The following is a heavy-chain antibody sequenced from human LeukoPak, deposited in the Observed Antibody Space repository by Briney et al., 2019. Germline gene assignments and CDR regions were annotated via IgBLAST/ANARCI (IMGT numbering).Heavy chain of an antibody. CDR3: ARDVSLVPARPSGPDY. J-gene: IGHJ4*02. CDR1: GFTFSSYA. V-gene: IGHV3-30-3*01. CDR2: ISYDGSNK. Sequence: GGSLRLSCAASGFTFSSYAMHWVRQAPGKGLEWVAVISYDGSNKYYADSVKGRFTISRDNSKYTLYLQMNSLRAEDTAVYYCARDVSLVPARPSGPDYWGQGTLVTVSS. D-gene: IGHD2-2*01.